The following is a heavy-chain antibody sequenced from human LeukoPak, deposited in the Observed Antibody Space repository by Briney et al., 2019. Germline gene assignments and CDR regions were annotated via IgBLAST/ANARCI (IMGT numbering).Heavy chain of an antibody. J-gene: IGHJ4*02. CDR2: INPNSGGT. D-gene: IGHD3-3*01. Sequence: EASVKVSCKASGYTFTGYYMHWVRQATGQGLEWMGWINPNSGGTDYAQKFQGRVTMTRDTSISTAYMELSRLRSDDTAVYYCAFLRSLEWPPQFYFDYWGQGTLVTVSS. CDR1: GYTFTGYY. V-gene: IGHV1-2*02. CDR3: AFLRSLEWPPQFYFDY.